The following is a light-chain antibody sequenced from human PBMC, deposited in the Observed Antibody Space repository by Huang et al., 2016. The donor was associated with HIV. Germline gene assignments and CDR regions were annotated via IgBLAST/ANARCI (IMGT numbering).Light chain of an antibody. V-gene: IGKV3D-15*01. CDR1: QTVRSN. Sequence: EIVMTQSPATLSVSPGGGATLSFRASQTVRSNLAWYQQTPGQAPRLLIYETSTRASGVPARFSGSGSGTEFALTISGLQSEDFAVYDCQQYDNWPPGLTFGGGTKVEI. J-gene: IGKJ4*01. CDR2: ETS. CDR3: QQYDNWPPGLT.